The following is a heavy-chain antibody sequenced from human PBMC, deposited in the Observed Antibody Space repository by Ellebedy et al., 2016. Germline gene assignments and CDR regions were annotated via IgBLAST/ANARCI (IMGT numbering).Heavy chain of an antibody. J-gene: IGHJ3*02. CDR3: ARGVGSYYKEKYAFDI. CDR2: IIPIFGTA. CDR1: GGTFSSYA. Sequence: SVKVSCXASGGTFSSYAISWVRQAPGQGLEWMGGIIPIFGTANYAQKLQGRVTMTTDTSTSTAYMELSSLRSEDTAVYYCARGVGSYYKEKYAFDIWGQGTMVTVSS. V-gene: IGHV1-69*05. D-gene: IGHD1-26*01.